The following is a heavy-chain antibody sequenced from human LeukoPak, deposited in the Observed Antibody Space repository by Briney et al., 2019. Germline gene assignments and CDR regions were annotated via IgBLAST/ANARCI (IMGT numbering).Heavy chain of an antibody. CDR1: GFTFSDYY. J-gene: IGHJ5*02. CDR3: ASDSSGYFGP. Sequence: GGSLRLSCAASGFTFSDYYMTWIRQTPGKGLEWLSYISSSGDTMYYADSVKGRFTISRDNAKNSVYLQMDSLRAEDTAVYYCASDSSGYFGPWGQGTLVTVSS. V-gene: IGHV3-11*01. CDR2: ISSSGDTM. D-gene: IGHD3-22*01.